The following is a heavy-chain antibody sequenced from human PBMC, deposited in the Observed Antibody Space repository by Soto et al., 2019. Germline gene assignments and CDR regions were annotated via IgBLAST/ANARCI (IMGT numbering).Heavy chain of an antibody. CDR2: IYYSGST. Sequence: QVQLQESGPGLVKPSQTLSLTCTVSGGSISSGGYYWSWIRQHPGKGLEWIGYIYYSGSTYYNPSLKTRITISGDTSKNQFSLKLSSVTAADTAVYYCARVLDHPRWLQLLIAYWGQGTLVTVSS. V-gene: IGHV4-31*03. J-gene: IGHJ4*02. CDR1: GGSISSGGYY. D-gene: IGHD5-12*01. CDR3: ARVLDHPRWLQLLIAY.